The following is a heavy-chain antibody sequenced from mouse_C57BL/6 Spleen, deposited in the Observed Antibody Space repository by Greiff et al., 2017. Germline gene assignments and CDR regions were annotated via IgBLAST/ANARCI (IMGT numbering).Heavy chain of an antibody. CDR2: ISDGGSYT. J-gene: IGHJ3*01. CDR3: ARDQGDPTVWFAY. CDR1: GFTFSSYA. Sequence: VQLQQSGGGLVKPGGSLKLSCAASGFTFSSYAMSWVRQTPEKRLEWVATISDGGSYTYYPDNVKGRFTISRDNAKNNLYLQMSHLKSEDTAMYYCARDQGDPTVWFAYWGQGTLVTVSA. D-gene: IGHD3-3*01. V-gene: IGHV5-4*01.